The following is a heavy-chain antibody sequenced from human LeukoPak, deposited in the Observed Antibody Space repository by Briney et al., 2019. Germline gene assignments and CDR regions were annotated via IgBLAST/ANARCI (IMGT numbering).Heavy chain of an antibody. J-gene: IGHJ4*02. D-gene: IGHD6-19*01. V-gene: IGHV3-9*01. CDR1: GFTFDDYA. Sequence: GRSLRLSCAASGFTFDDYAMHWVRQAPGKGLEWVSGISWNSGSIGYADSVKGRFTISRDNAKNSLYLQMNSLRSEDTAVYYCARVRTSGWDFDYWGQGTLVTVSS. CDR2: ISWNSGSI. CDR3: ARVRTSGWDFDY.